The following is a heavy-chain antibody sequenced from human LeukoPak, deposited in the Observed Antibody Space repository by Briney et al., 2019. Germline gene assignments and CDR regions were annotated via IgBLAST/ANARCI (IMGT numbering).Heavy chain of an antibody. CDR1: GGTFSSYT. D-gene: IGHD3-16*01. CDR2: ISAYSGDK. Sequence: GSSVKVSCKASGGTFSSYTISWVRQAPGQGLEWMGWISAYSGDKDFAQKFQGRVTMTTDTSTSTAYMELRSLRSDDTAVYYCARVVWGTDRAFDIWGQGTMVTVSS. J-gene: IGHJ3*02. V-gene: IGHV1-18*01. CDR3: ARVVWGTDRAFDI.